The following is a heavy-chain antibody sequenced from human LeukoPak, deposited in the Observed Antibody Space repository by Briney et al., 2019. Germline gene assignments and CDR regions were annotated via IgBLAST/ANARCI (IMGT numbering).Heavy chain of an antibody. CDR1: GFIFSSYA. V-gene: IGHV3-30-3*01. CDR3: ARSARAFDI. CDR2: ISYDGSNK. J-gene: IGHJ3*02. Sequence: GGSLRLSCSVSGFIFSSYAMHWVRQAPGKGLEWVAVISYDGSNKYYADSVKGRFTISRDNSKNTLYLQMNSLRAEDTAVYYCARSARAFDIWGQGTMVTVSS.